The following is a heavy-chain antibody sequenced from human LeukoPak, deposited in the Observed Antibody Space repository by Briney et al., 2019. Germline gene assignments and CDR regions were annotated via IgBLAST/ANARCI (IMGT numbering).Heavy chain of an antibody. J-gene: IGHJ4*02. CDR1: GGSISSSSYY. CDR3: AREYSSGWHPFDY. V-gene: IGHV4-39*02. CDR2: IYYSGST. D-gene: IGHD6-19*01. Sequence: SETLSLICTVSGGSISSSSYYWGWIRQPPGKGLEWVGSIYYSGSTYYNPSLKSRVTISVDTSKNQFSLKLSSVTAADTAVYYCAREYSSGWHPFDYWGQGTLVTVSS.